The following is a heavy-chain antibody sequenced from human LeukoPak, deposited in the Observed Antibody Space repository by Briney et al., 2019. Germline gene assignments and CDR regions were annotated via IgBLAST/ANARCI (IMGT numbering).Heavy chain of an antibody. CDR1: GFTVSSNY. CDR3: ASGNYYDSSGWAFDI. V-gene: IGHV3-53*01. Sequence: SGGSLRLSCAASGFTVSSNYMSWVRQAPGKGLEWVSVIYSGGSTYYADSVKGRFTISRDNAKNSLYLQMNSLRAEDTAVYYCASGNYYDSSGWAFDIWGQGTMVTVSS. CDR2: IYSGGST. D-gene: IGHD3-22*01. J-gene: IGHJ3*02.